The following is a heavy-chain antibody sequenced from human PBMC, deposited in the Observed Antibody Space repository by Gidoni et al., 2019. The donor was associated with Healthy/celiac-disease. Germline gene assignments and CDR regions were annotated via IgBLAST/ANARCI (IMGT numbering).Heavy chain of an antibody. CDR3: AKDWYPTYYDFWSGYSPFVY. V-gene: IGHV3-23*01. D-gene: IGHD3-3*01. J-gene: IGHJ4*02. Sequence: EVQLLESGGGLVQPGGSLRLSCAASGFPFSSDAMSWVRQAPGKGLECVSAISGSGGSTYYADSVKGRFTISRDNSKNTLYLQMNSLRAEDTAVYYCAKDWYPTYYDFWSGYSPFVYWGRGTLVTVSS. CDR2: ISGSGGST. CDR1: GFPFSSDA.